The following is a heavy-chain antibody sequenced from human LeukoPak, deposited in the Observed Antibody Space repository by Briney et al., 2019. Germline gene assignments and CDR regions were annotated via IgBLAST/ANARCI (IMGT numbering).Heavy chain of an antibody. CDR3: ARDEVRLRVGYYFDY. J-gene: IGHJ4*02. V-gene: IGHV3-33*01. D-gene: IGHD1-26*01. CDR2: IWYDGSNK. Sequence: GGSLRLTCAASGFTFSSYGMHWVRQAPGKGLEWVAVIWYDGSNKYYADSVKGRFTISRDNSKNTLYLQMNSLRAEDTAVYYCARDEVRLRVGYYFDYWGQGTLVTVSS. CDR1: GFTFSSYG.